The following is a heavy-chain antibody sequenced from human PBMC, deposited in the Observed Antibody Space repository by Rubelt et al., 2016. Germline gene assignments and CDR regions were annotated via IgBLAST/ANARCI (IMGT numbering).Heavy chain of an antibody. CDR1: GGTFRSYA. CDR3: ARRQQLGPFDY. J-gene: IGHJ4*02. D-gene: IGHD6-13*01. CDR2: IIPIFGTA. Sequence: QVQLVQSGAEVKKPGSSVMVSCKASGGTFRSYAISWVRQAPGQGLEWMGGIIPIFGTATYAQKFPGRVTIIADESTSTSYMEVSSLRSEDTAVYYCARRQQLGPFDYWGQGTLVTVSS. V-gene: IGHV1-69*01.